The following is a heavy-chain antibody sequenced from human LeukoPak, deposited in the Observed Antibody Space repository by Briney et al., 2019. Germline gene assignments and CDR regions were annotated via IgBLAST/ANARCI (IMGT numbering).Heavy chain of an antibody. CDR2: IIPIFGTA. D-gene: IGHD2-21*01. J-gene: IGHJ5*02. Sequence: SAKVSCKASGGTFSSYAISWVRQAPGQGFEWMGGIIPIFGTANYAQKFQGRVTITADESTSTAYMELSSLRSEDTAVYYCARAPLAYCGGDCYSPWFDPWGQGTLVTVSS. CDR3: ARAPLAYCGGDCYSPWFDP. CDR1: GGTFSSYA. V-gene: IGHV1-69*13.